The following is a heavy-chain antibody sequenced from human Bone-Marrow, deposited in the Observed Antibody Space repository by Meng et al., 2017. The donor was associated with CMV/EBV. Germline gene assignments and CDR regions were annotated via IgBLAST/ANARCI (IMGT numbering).Heavy chain of an antibody. CDR1: GGSFSDYY. D-gene: IGHD1-26*01. Sequence: SETLSLTCAVYGGSFSDYYWSWFRQPPGEGLEWIGDISHSGSTNYNPSLKSRVTISVDTSKNQFSLKLSSVTAADTAVYYCARDRIVGATLDYWGQGTLVTVSS. V-gene: IGHV4-34*01. CDR2: ISHSGST. J-gene: IGHJ4*02. CDR3: ARDRIVGATLDY.